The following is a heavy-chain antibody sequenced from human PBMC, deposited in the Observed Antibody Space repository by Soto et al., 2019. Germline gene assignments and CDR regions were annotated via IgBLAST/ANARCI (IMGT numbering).Heavy chain of an antibody. CDR3: ARDGQTTYCGGDCYPRQARWNWFDP. J-gene: IGHJ5*02. CDR1: GFTFSSYS. D-gene: IGHD2-21*02. V-gene: IGHV3-21*01. CDR2: ISSSSSYI. Sequence: EVQLVESGGGLVKPGGSLRLSCAASGFTFSSYSMNWVRQAPGKGLEWVSSISSSSSYIYYADSVKGRFTISRDNAKNSLYLQMNSLRAEDTAVYYCARDGQTTYCGGDCYPRQARWNWFDPWGQGTLVSVSS.